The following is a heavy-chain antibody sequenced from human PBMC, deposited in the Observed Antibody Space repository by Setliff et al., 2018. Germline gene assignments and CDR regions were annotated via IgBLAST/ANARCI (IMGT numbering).Heavy chain of an antibody. D-gene: IGHD2-8*02. J-gene: IGHJ4*02. CDR2: IYYSGST. CDR3: TVYNTGSSKDHY. V-gene: IGHV4-39*01. CDR1: GGSISSSSYY. Sequence: SETLSLTCTVSGGSISSSSYYWGWIRQPPGKGLEWIGSIYYSGSTYYNPSLKSRVTISVDASKNQFSLKLSSVTAADTALYYCTVYNTGSSKDHYWGQGTPVTVSS.